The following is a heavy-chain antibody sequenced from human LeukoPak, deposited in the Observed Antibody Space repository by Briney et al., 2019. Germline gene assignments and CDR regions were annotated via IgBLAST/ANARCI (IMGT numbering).Heavy chain of an antibody. V-gene: IGHV3-23*01. CDR1: GFTFSTYA. J-gene: IGHJ4*01. CDR2: ISGSGDST. Sequence: GGSLRLSCAASGFTFSTYAVNWVRQAPGKGLEWVSTISGSGDSTYYADSVKGRLTISRDNSNDTLYLQMSSVRAEDTAVYYCAKPHYGYFRPTFDYWGQGTLVTVSS. D-gene: IGHD4-17*01. CDR3: AKPHYGYFRPTFDY.